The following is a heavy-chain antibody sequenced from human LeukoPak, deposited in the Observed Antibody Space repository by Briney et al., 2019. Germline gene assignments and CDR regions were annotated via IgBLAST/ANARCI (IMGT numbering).Heavy chain of an antibody. D-gene: IGHD2-2*01. Sequence: GGSLRLSCAASGFTFSSYAMHWVRQAPGKGLEWVAVISYDGSNKYYADSVKGRFTISRDNSKNTLYLQMNSLRAEDTAVYYCARYPINYYYYYMDVWGKGTTVTVSS. CDR1: GFTFSSYA. CDR3: ARYPINYYYYYMDV. CDR2: ISYDGSNK. V-gene: IGHV3-30*04. J-gene: IGHJ6*03.